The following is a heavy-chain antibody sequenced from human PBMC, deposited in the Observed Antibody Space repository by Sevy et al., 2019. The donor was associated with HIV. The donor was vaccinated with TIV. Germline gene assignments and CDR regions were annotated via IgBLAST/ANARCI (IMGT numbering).Heavy chain of an antibody. Sequence: GGSLRLSCAASGFTFNTYWMTWVRQAPGKGLEWVANIKQDGGEKNYVDSVKGRFTISRDNAENSLYLQMSSLRPEDTSVYYCARGKTWMQLWGQGTLVTVSS. V-gene: IGHV3-7*04. D-gene: IGHD5-18*01. CDR1: GFTFNTYW. J-gene: IGHJ4*02. CDR2: IKQDGGEK. CDR3: ARGKTWMQL.